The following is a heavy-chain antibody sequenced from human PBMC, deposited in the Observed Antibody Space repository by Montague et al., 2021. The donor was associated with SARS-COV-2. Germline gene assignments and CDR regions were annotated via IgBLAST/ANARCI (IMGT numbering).Heavy chain of an antibody. D-gene: IGHD2-15*01. J-gene: IGHJ4*02. V-gene: IGHV4-59*12. CDR3: VRDQGKSRWRCTDY. Sequence: SETLSLTCTVSGGSISGYYWSWIRQPPGKGLEWIGRIYYSGSTSYNPSLKSRVTISVDTSKNQFSLKLSSVTAADTAAYYCVRDQGKSRWRCTDYWGQGTPVTVSS. CDR2: IYYSGST. CDR1: GGSISGYY.